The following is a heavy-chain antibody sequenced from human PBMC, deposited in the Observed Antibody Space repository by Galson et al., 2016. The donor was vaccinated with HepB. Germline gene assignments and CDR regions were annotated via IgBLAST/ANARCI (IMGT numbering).Heavy chain of an antibody. V-gene: IGHV3-53*01. CDR1: GFAFETFA. J-gene: IGHJ4*02. CDR3: ARGGAVSGLDY. CDR2: IYGDGST. Sequence: SLRLSCAASGFAFETFAMHRVRQAPGKGPEWVSIIYGDGSTYHADSVKGRFTISRDNSKNTVYLQMNSLRAEDTAVYYCARGGAVSGLDYWGQGTLVTVSS. D-gene: IGHD4/OR15-4a*01.